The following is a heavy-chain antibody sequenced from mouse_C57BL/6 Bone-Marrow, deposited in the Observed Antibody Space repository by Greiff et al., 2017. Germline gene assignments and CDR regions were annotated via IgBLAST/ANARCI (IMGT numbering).Heavy chain of an antibody. D-gene: IGHD1-1*01. Sequence: VQGVESGAELVKPGASVKISCKASGYAFSSYWMNWVKQRPGKGLEWIGQIYPGDGDTNYNGKFKGKATLTADKSSSTAYMQLSSLTSEDSAVYFCARLGITTVVVDYWGQGTTLTVSS. CDR1: GYAFSSYW. CDR3: ARLGITTVVVDY. CDR2: IYPGDGDT. V-gene: IGHV1-80*01. J-gene: IGHJ2*01.